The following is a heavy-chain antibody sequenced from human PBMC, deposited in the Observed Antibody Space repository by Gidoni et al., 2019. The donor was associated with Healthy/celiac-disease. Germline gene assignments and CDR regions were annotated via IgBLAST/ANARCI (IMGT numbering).Heavy chain of an antibody. V-gene: IGHV3-9*01. Sequence: EVQLLVSGGGLVQPGRSLSLSCAASGFTFDAYAMHWVRQAPGKGLEWVSGISWNRGSIGYADSVKGRFTISRDNAKNSLYLQMNSLRAEDTALYYCAKGLGSGTNNWGQGTLVTVSS. CDR3: AKGLGSGTNN. J-gene: IGHJ4*02. CDR2: ISWNRGSI. CDR1: GFTFDAYA. D-gene: IGHD2-15*01.